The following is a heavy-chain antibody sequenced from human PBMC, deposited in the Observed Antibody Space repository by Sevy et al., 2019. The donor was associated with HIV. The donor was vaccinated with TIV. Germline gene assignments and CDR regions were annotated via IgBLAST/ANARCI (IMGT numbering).Heavy chain of an antibody. D-gene: IGHD3-10*01. Sequence: ASVKVSCKASGYTFSSNGITWVRQAPGQGLEWMGWIGLYNGNSNYAQKFRDRVTMTADTSTSTAYMERRSLRSYETAVYYWAGVPTYYYGSATYFDAWGQGSMVTVSS. V-gene: IGHV1-18*01. CDR2: IGLYNGNS. CDR3: AGVPTYYYGSATYFDA. J-gene: IGHJ4*02. CDR1: GYTFSSNG.